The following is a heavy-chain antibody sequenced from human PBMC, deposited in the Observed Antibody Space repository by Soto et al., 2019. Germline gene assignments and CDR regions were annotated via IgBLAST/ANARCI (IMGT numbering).Heavy chain of an antibody. V-gene: IGHV1-46*01. Sequence: ASVKVSCKAAGYTFTSHYMHWVRQAPGQGLEWMGMINPSGGSTSYAQKFQGRVTMTRDTSTSTVYMELSSLRSEDTAVYYCARDFRDSLRDDSGGYSYWGQGTLVTVSS. CDR1: GYTFTSHY. J-gene: IGHJ4*02. CDR2: INPSGGST. CDR3: ARDFRDSLRDDSGGYSY. D-gene: IGHD3-22*01.